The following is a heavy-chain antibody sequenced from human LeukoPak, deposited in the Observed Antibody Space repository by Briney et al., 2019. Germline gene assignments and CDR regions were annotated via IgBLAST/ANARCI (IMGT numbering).Heavy chain of an antibody. CDR3: ARGSTGRKQYCSSTSCYAFDP. CDR1: GGSISSSNYY. D-gene: IGHD2-2*01. Sequence: SETLSLTCTVSGGSISSSNYYWGWIRQPPGKGLEWIGSIYYSGSTYYNPSLKSRVTISVDTSKNQFSLKLSSVTAADTAVYYCARGSTGRKQYCSSTSCYAFDPWGQGTLVTVSS. CDR2: IYYSGST. V-gene: IGHV4-39*07. J-gene: IGHJ5*02.